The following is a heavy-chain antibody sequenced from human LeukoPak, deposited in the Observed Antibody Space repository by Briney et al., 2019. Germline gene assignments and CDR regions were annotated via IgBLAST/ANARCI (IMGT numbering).Heavy chain of an antibody. Sequence: PGGSLRLSCATSGFTLSSYTMNWIRQAPGKGLEWVSAISSSSSYIYYADSVKGRFTISRDNSKNTLYLQMNSLRPEDTAVYYCAKDILRYFDSSFDFWGQGTLVTVSS. CDR2: ISSSSSYI. D-gene: IGHD3-9*01. V-gene: IGHV3-21*01. J-gene: IGHJ5*01. CDR3: AKDILRYFDSSFDF. CDR1: GFTLSSYT.